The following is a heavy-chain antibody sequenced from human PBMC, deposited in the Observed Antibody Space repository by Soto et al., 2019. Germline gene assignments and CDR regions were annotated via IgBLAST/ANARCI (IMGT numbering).Heavy chain of an antibody. J-gene: IGHJ4*02. CDR3: GRYCTNTKCQGSYSSDS. V-gene: IGHV1-69*01. CDR2: IILALGTP. Sequence: QVQLVQSGAEVKKPGSSVKVSCKPSGGSFNNYALSWVRQAPGQGLEWLGGIILALGTPHYAQNCQGRVTITADESRSTVYLELGRLRLDDTAVYYCGRYCTNTKCQGSYSSDSWGQGTLVTVSS. CDR1: GGSFNNYA. D-gene: IGHD2-8*01.